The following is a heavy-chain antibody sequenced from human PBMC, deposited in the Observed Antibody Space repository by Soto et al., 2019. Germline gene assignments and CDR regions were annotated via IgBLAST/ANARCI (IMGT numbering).Heavy chain of an antibody. CDR3: ARHPERIAQIGWFDP. Sequence: PGGSLRLSCAVSGFTFSSYSMNWVRQAPGKGLEWVSYISSSSSTIYYADSVKGRFTISRDNVKNSLYLQMNSLRAEDTAVYYCARHPERIAQIGWFDPWGQGTLVTVSS. CDR2: ISSSSSTI. CDR1: GFTFSSYS. J-gene: IGHJ5*02. V-gene: IGHV3-48*01. D-gene: IGHD6-13*01.